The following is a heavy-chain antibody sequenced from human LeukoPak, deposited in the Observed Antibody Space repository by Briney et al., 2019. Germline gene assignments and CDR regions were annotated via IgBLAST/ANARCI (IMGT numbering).Heavy chain of an antibody. J-gene: IGHJ4*02. V-gene: IGHV3-11*04. Sequence: GGSLRLSCATSGFTYRHYYMSCIRQSPGKGLEWVSYISSSGSTIYYADSVKGRFTISRDNAKNSLYLQMNSLRAEDTAVYYCASGGGYSNYVGYWGQGTLVTVPS. CDR1: GFTYRHYY. CDR3: ASGGGYSNYVGY. D-gene: IGHD3-16*01. CDR2: ISSSGSTI.